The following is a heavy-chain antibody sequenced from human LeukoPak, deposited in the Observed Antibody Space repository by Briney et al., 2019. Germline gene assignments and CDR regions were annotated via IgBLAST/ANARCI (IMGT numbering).Heavy chain of an antibody. V-gene: IGHV3-15*01. CDR2: IKSKTDGGTT. J-gene: IGHJ4*02. CDR1: GFTFSNAW. D-gene: IGHD1-1*01. CDR3: TTADGYNWNWFDFDY. Sequence: GGSLRLSCAASGFTFSNAWMSWVRQAPGKGLEWVGRIKSKTDGGTTDYAAPVKGRFTISRDDSKNTLYLQMNSLKTEDTAVYYCTTADGYNWNWFDFDYWGQGTLVTVSS.